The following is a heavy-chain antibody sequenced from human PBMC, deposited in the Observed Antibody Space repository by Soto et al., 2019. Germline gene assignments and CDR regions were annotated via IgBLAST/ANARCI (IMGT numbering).Heavy chain of an antibody. V-gene: IGHV4-30-4*01. D-gene: IGHD3-10*01. J-gene: IGHJ6*02. CDR3: ARDRYYGSGTYYNFYYGMDV. CDR1: GGSISSGDYY. CDR2: IYYSGST. Sequence: PSETLSLTCTVSGGSISSGDYYWSWIRQPPGKGLEWIGNIYYSGSTDYNPSLRSRVTISLDTSKNHFSLGLSSVTAADTAVYYCARDRYYGSGTYYNFYYGMDVWGQGTTVTVS.